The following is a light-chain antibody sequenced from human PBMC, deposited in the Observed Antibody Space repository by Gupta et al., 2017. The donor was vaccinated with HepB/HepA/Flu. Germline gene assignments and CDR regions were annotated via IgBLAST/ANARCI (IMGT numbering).Light chain of an antibody. V-gene: IGKV1-39*01. J-gene: IGKJ4*01. CDR3: QQSYSSLLT. CDR1: QRVSTY. CDR2: GSS. Sequence: DIQMTQSPSSLSASVGDRVTITCRASQRVSTYLNWYQQKPGKVPKLLIFGSSTLQGGVPSRCSGSGSGTDFTLTISSLQPEDFATYYCQQSYSSLLTFGGGTKVEV.